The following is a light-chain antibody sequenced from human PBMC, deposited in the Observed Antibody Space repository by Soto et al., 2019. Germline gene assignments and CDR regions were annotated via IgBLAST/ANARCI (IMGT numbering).Light chain of an antibody. V-gene: IGKV3-11*01. Sequence: EIVLTQSPATLSLSPGERATLSCRASQSISSYLAWYQQKPDQAPRLRIYDASNRSTGIPARFSGSGSGTDFTLTISSLEPEDFAVYYCHQRSTWPFTFGPGKKVDIK. CDR2: DAS. J-gene: IGKJ3*01. CDR3: HQRSTWPFT. CDR1: QSISSY.